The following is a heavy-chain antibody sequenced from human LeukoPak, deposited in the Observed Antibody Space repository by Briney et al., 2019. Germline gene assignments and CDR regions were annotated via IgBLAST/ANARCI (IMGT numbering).Heavy chain of an antibody. D-gene: IGHD2-21*02. V-gene: IGHV1-69*04. CDR2: IIPILGIA. J-gene: IGHJ5*02. CDR3: ARGVDGGNSDWFDP. CDR1: GGTFSSYA. Sequence: PLASVKVSCKASGGTFSSYAISWVRQAPGQGLEWMGRIIPILGIANYAQKFQGRVTITADKSTSTAYMELSSLRSEDTAVYYCARGVDGGNSDWFDPWGQGTLVTVSS.